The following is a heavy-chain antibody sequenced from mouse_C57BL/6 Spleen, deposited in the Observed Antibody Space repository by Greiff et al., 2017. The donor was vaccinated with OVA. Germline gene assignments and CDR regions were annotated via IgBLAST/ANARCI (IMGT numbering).Heavy chain of an antibody. D-gene: IGHD1-1*01. CDR1: GYTFTSYW. V-gene: IGHV1-64*01. Sequence: QVQLQQPGAELVKPGASVKLSCKASGYTFTSYWMHWVKQRPGQGLEWIGMIHPNSGSTNYNEKFKSKATLTVDKSSSTAYMQLSSMTSEDSAVYYCARRGYGSSTGYFDYWGQGTTLTVSS. CDR2: IHPNSGST. J-gene: IGHJ2*01. CDR3: ARRGYGSSTGYFDY.